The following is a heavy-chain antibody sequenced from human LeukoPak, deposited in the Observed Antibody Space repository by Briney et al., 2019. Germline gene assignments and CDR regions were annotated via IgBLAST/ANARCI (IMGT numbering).Heavy chain of an antibody. CDR1: GGTFSSYA. D-gene: IGHD3-16*01. CDR2: IIPIFGTA. CDR3: ARVRAPSFAQGGFDY. J-gene: IGHJ4*02. V-gene: IGHV1-69*13. Sequence: GASVKVSCKASGGTFSSYAISWVRQAPGQGLEWMGGIIPIFGTANYAQKFQGRVTITADESTSTAYMELSSLRSDDTAVYYCARVRAPSFAQGGFDYWGQGTLVTVSS.